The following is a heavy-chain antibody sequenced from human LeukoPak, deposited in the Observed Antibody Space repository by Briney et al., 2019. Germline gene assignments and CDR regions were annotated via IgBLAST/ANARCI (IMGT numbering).Heavy chain of an antibody. CDR1: GFIFSDYG. CDR2: IRYDGSNK. D-gene: IGHD1/OR15-1a*01. J-gene: IGHJ4*02. CDR3: AKEGTASKPSDLDY. Sequence: HPGGSLRLSCAASGFIFSDYGMHWVRQAPGKGLEWVTFIRYDGSNKYYADSVKGRFTISRDNSKNIVYLQMNSLSSEDTAVYYCAKEGTASKPSDLDYWGQGTLLTVSS. V-gene: IGHV3-30*02.